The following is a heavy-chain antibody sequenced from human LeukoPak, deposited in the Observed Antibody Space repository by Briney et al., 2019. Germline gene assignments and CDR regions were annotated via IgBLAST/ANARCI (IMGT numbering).Heavy chain of an antibody. J-gene: IGHJ6*03. Sequence: SETLSLTCTVSGGSISSYYWSWIRQPPGKGLEWIGYIYYSGSTNYNPSLKSRVTISVDTSKNQFSLKLSSVTAADTAVYYCARGGIAAAGKVPPPYYYYYYYMDVWGKGTTVTVSS. D-gene: IGHD6-13*01. CDR2: IYYSGST. CDR3: ARGGIAAAGKVPPPYYYYYYYMDV. CDR1: GGSISSYY. V-gene: IGHV4-59*01.